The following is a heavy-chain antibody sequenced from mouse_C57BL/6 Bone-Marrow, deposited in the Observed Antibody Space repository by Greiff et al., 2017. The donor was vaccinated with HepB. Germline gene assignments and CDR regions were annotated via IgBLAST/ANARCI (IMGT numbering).Heavy chain of an antibody. CDR3: AREWLLRYFDV. J-gene: IGHJ1*03. Sequence: EVQLQQSGPELVKPGASVKISCKASGYTFTDYYMNWVKQSHGKSLEWIGDINPNNGGTSYNQKFKGKATLTVDKSSSTAYMELRSLTSEDSAVYYCAREWLLRYFDVWGTGTTVTVSS. D-gene: IGHD2-3*01. V-gene: IGHV1-26*01. CDR2: INPNNGGT. CDR1: GYTFTDYY.